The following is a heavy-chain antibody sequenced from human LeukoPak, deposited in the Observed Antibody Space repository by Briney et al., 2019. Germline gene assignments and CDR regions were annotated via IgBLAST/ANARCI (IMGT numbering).Heavy chain of an antibody. Sequence: GGSLRLSCAASGFAFSDHYIDWVRQAPGKGLEWVGRARNRGNGYTTQYAASVKGRFTFSRDDSENTVYLQMNSLKTEDTAVYFCARIMRVDYGTYYFDYWGQGTLVTVSS. CDR1: GFAFSDHY. CDR2: ARNRGNGYTT. V-gene: IGHV3-72*01. D-gene: IGHD4/OR15-4a*01. CDR3: ARIMRVDYGTYYFDY. J-gene: IGHJ4*02.